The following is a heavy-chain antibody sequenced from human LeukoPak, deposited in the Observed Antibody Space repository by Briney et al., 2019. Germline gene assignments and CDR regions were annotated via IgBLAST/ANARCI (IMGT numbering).Heavy chain of an antibody. V-gene: IGHV3-33*01. CDR1: GFTFSSYG. CDR3: ARAYSYGYYFDY. CDR2: IWYDGSNK. J-gene: IGHJ4*02. D-gene: IGHD5-18*01. Sequence: GRSLRLSCAASGFTFSSYGMHWVRQAPGKGLEWVAVIWYDGSNKYYADSVKGRFTISRDNAKNSLYLQMNSLRDEDTAVYYCARAYSYGYYFDYWGQGTLVTVSS.